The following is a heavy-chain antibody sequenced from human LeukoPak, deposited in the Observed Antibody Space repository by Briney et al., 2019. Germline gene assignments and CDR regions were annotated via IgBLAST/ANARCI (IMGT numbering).Heavy chain of an antibody. J-gene: IGHJ4*02. CDR2: INHSGST. CDR1: GGSFSGYY. V-gene: IGHV4-34*01. Sequence: SETLSLTCAVYGGSFSGYYWSWIRQPPGKGLEWIGEINHSGSTNYNLSLKSRVTISVDTSKNQFSLKLSSVTAADTAVYYCARGLRRYCSSTSCPYYFDYWGQGTLVTVSS. D-gene: IGHD2-2*01. CDR3: ARGLRRYCSSTSCPYYFDY.